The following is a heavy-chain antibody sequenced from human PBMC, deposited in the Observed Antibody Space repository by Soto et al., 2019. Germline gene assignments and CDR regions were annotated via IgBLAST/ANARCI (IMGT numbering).Heavy chain of an antibody. D-gene: IGHD6-6*01. CDR2: IYPGDSDT. Sequence: PGEALKISCRCAGYIFASYWIVLGRQMPGKGLGWMGIIYPGDSDTRYIPSFQGQVTISADKSLRTAYLPWTSLKASDTALYYCARTRSFNIGPYSDCMDGWCQGNPVTVS. CDR3: ARTRSFNIGPYSDCMDG. CDR1: GYIFASYW. V-gene: IGHV5-51*01. J-gene: IGHJ6*02.